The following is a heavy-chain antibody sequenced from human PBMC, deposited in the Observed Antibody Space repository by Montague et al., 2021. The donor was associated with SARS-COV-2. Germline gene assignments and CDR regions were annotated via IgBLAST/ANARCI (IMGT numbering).Heavy chain of an antibody. Sequence: SRSLSWAASGFTFSSYAMHWVRQAPGKGLEWVAVISYDGSNKYYADSVKGRFTISRDNSKNTLYLQMNSLRAEDTAVYYCAGTFSGSYLGYFDYWGQGTLVTVSS. CDR2: ISYDGSNK. D-gene: IGHD1-26*01. CDR1: GFTFSSYA. J-gene: IGHJ4*02. V-gene: IGHV3-30*04. CDR3: AGTFSGSYLGYFDY.